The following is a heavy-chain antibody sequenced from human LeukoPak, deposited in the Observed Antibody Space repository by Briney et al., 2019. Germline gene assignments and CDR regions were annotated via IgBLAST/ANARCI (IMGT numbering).Heavy chain of an antibody. D-gene: IGHD6-6*01. Sequence: GGSLRLSCAASVFTFSSYGMHWVRQAPGTGLEWVAVIWYDGSNKYYTDSVKGRFTISRDNSKNTLYLQMNSLRAEDTAVYYCAKDLFSTYGSSTYFDYWGQGTLVTVSS. J-gene: IGHJ4*02. V-gene: IGHV3-33*06. CDR1: VFTFSSYG. CDR2: IWYDGSNK. CDR3: AKDLFSTYGSSTYFDY.